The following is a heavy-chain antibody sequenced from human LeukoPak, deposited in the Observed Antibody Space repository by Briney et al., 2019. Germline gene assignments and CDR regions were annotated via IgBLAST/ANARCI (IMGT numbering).Heavy chain of an antibody. V-gene: IGHV1-58*01. CDR1: GFTFTNSA. Sequence: AASVKVSCKASGFTFTNSAVQWVRQARGQRLEWIGWIVVGSGKTNYAQKFQERVTIARDVSTNTAYMALSSLRSEDTAVYYCAADIVGSQLHWGQGTVVSVSS. CDR2: IVVGSGKT. D-gene: IGHD1-26*01. J-gene: IGHJ4*02. CDR3: AADIVGSQLH.